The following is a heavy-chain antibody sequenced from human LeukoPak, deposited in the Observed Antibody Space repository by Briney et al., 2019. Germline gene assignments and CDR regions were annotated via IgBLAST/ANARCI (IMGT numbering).Heavy chain of an antibody. CDR1: GYTFTSYD. J-gene: IGHJ3*02. CDR3: ARAVYSGSYYTVDAFGI. Sequence: ASVKVSCKASGYTFTSYDINWVRQATGQGLEWMGRMNPNSGNTGYAQKFQGRVTMTRNTSISAAYMELSSLRYEDTAVYYRARAVYSGSYYTVDAFGIWGQGTMVTVSS. CDR2: MNPNSGNT. D-gene: IGHD1-26*01. V-gene: IGHV1-8*01.